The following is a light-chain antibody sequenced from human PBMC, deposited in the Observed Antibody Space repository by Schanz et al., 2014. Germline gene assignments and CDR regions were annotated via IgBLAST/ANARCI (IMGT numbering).Light chain of an antibody. CDR3: QHET. Sequence: DFQMTQSPSSLSASVGDRVTITCRASQSVGTRLAWYQQKPGQAPKVLIHDASSLENGVPPRFSGSGSGTEFTLTITSLQPDDFATYYCQHETFGQGTKLEIK. V-gene: IGKV1-5*01. CDR2: DAS. J-gene: IGKJ2*01. CDR1: QSVGTR.